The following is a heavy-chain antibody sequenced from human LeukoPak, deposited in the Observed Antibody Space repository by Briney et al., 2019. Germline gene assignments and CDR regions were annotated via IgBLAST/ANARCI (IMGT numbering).Heavy chain of an antibody. Sequence: SETLSLTCAVYGGSFSGYYWSWIRKPPGKGLEWIGEINHSGSTNYNPSLYSRVTLSVDTSKDQFTLKLSSVTAADTAVYYCARGGRGYCSGGSCGNFDYWGQGTLVTVSS. CDR1: GGSFSGYY. D-gene: IGHD2-15*01. J-gene: IGHJ4*02. CDR2: INHSGST. CDR3: ARGGRGYCSGGSCGNFDY. V-gene: IGHV4-34*01.